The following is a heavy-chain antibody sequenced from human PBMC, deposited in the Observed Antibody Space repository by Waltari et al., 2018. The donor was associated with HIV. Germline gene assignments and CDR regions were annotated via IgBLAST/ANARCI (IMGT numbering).Heavy chain of an antibody. Sequence: EVQLVESGGGLVKPGGSLRLSCAASVFTFSPYSMNWVRQAPGKGLEWVSSISISSTYIYYADSVKGRFTISRDNAKNLLYLQMNSLRAEDTAVYYCARGRDIVATWRDYFDYWGQGTLVTVSS. J-gene: IGHJ4*02. D-gene: IGHD5-12*01. CDR2: ISISSTYI. CDR1: VFTFSPYS. V-gene: IGHV3-21*01. CDR3: ARGRDIVATWRDYFDY.